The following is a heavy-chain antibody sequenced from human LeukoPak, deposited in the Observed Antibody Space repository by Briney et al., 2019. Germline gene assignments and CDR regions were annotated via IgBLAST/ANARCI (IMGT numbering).Heavy chain of an antibody. CDR3: ARDHYGYYGSGSYRRFDY. J-gene: IGHJ4*02. D-gene: IGHD3-10*01. CDR2: ISSGSSYT. Sequence: GGSLRLSCAASGFTFSDYYMSWIRQAPRKGLEWVSYISSGSSYTNYADSVKGRFTISRDNAKNSLYLQMNSLRAEDTAVYYCARDHYGYYGSGSYRRFDYWGQGTLVTVSS. V-gene: IGHV3-11*06. CDR1: GFTFSDYY.